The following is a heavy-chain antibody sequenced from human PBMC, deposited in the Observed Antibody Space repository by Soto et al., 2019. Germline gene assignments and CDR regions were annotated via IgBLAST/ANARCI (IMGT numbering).Heavy chain of an antibody. CDR2: ISSSSTI. Sequence: GGSLRLSCAASGFTFSSYSMNWVRQAPGKGLEWVSYISSSSTIYYADSVKGRFTISRDNAKNSLYLQMNSLRAEDTAVYYCARDARLTGDRIIDDYWGQGTLVTVSS. V-gene: IGHV3-48*04. D-gene: IGHD7-27*01. J-gene: IGHJ4*02. CDR1: GFTFSSYS. CDR3: ARDARLTGDRIIDDY.